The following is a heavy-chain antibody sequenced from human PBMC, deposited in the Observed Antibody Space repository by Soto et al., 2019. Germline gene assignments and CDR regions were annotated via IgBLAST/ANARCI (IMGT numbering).Heavy chain of an antibody. CDR3: ARGRDGDY. CDR1: GYIFTTYG. D-gene: IGHD6-6*01. CDR2: ISAHNGNT. J-gene: IGHJ4*02. V-gene: IGHV1-18*01. Sequence: QVHLVQSGAEVKKPGASVKVSCKGSGYIFTTYGITWVRQAPGQGLEWMGWISAHNGNTNYAQKLQGRVTVTRDTSPSPAYMALRNLRSDDTAVYYCARGRDGDYWGQGALVTVSS.